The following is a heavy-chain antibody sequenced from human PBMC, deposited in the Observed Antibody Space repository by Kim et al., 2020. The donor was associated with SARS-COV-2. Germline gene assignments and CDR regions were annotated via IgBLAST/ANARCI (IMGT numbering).Heavy chain of an antibody. Sequence: SETLSLTCTVSGGSISIYFFFFIFLLLFILLEWIGYIYYSGSTNYNPSLNSRVTISVYTSNNQFSLKLSSVTAADTAVYYCARRGRGAVAGIWAFDIWGQGTMVTVSS. CDR2: IYYSGST. CDR1: GGSISIYF. V-gene: IGHV4-59*08. D-gene: IGHD6-19*01. J-gene: IGHJ3*02. CDR3: ARRGRGAVAGIWAFDI.